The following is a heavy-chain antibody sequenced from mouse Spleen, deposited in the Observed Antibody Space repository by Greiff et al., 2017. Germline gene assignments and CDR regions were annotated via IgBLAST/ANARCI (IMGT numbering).Heavy chain of an antibody. Sequence: QVQLQQPGAELVKPGASVKLSCKSSGYTFTSYWMHWVKQRPGQGLEWIGMIDPANGNTKYDPKFQGKATITADTSSNTAYLQLSSLTSEDTAVYYCARDYGSSYDYWGQGTTLTVSS. CDR3: ARDYGSSYDY. D-gene: IGHD1-1*01. V-gene: IGHV1-64*01. J-gene: IGHJ2*01. CDR2: IDPANGNT. CDR1: GYTFTSYW.